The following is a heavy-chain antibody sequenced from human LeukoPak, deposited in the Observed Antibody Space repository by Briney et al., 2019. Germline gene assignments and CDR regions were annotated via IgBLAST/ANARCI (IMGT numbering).Heavy chain of an antibody. V-gene: IGHV1-69*06. CDR2: IIPIFGTA. D-gene: IGHD3-9*01. J-gene: IGHJ4*02. CDR3: ARSPDILTGENFDY. CDR1: GGTFSSYA. Sequence: GASVKVSCKASGGTFSSYAISWVRQAPGQGLEWMGGIIPIFGTANYAQKFQGRVTITADKSTSTAYMELSRLRSDDTAVYYCARSPDILTGENFDYWGQGTLVTVSS.